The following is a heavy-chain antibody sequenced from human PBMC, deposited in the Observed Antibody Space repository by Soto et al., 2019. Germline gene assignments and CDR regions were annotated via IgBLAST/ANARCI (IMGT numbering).Heavy chain of an antibody. J-gene: IGHJ4*02. V-gene: IGHV3-23*01. CDR1: GFTFSSYA. CDR2: ISGSGGST. D-gene: IGHD3-3*01. CDR3: AKQYDFDY. Sequence: GGSLRLSCAASGFTFSSYAMSWVRQAPGKGLEWVSAISGSGGSTFYADSVKGRFTISRDNTKNTLYLQMTSLRAEDTALYYCAKQYDFDYWGQGTLVTVSS.